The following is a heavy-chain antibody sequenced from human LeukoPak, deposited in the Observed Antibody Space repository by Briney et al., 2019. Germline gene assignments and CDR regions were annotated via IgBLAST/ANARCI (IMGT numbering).Heavy chain of an antibody. CDR2: INAYNGNT. CDR1: GYTFTSYD. J-gene: IGHJ4*02. CDR3: APVVRAAVFDY. D-gene: IGHD2-2*01. Sequence: GASVKLSCKASGYTFTSYDINWVRQAPGQGLEWMGWINAYNGNTNYAQKLQGRVTMTTNNSPSTAYIKLRSLRSDDTAVYYCAPVVRAAVFDYWGQGTLVTVSS. V-gene: IGHV1-18*04.